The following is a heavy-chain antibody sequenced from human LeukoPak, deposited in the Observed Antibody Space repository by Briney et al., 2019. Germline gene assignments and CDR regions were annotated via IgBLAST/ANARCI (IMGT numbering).Heavy chain of an antibody. CDR3: ARGDRMAAAGTGEDY. CDR2: IIPIFGTA. J-gene: IGHJ4*02. D-gene: IGHD6-13*01. CDR1: GGTFSNYA. Sequence: GASVKVSCKASGGTFSNYAISWVRQAPGQGLEWMGGIIPIFGTANYAQKLQGRVTMTTDTSTSTAYMELRSLRSDDTAVYYCARGDRMAAAGTGEDYWGQGTLVTVSS. V-gene: IGHV1-69*05.